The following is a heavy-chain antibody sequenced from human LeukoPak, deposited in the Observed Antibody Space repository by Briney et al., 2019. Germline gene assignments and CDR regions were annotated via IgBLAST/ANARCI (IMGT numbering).Heavy chain of an antibody. V-gene: IGHV3-7*03. J-gene: IGHJ4*02. D-gene: IGHD3-9*01. CDR2: IKPDESEK. CDR3: AKWGPYDILTGRIN. Sequence: GGSLRLSCAASGFTFSNYWMTWVRQAPGKGLEWVANIKPDESEKYYVGSVKGRFTISRDNAKNSLYPQMNSLRAEDTAVYYCAKWGPYDILTGRINWGQGTPVTVSS. CDR1: GFTFSNYW.